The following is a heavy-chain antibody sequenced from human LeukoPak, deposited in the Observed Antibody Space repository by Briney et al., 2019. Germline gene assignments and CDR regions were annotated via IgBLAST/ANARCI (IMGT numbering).Heavy chain of an antibody. Sequence: ASVKVSCNASGYTFTRYDINWVRQATGQGLEWMGWMNPNSGNTGYAQKFQGRVTMTRNTSISTAYMELSSLRSEDTAVYYCARGPIVATEGGFDYWGQGTLVTVSS. D-gene: IGHD5-12*01. CDR1: GYTFTRYD. CDR3: ARGPIVATEGGFDY. CDR2: MNPNSGNT. J-gene: IGHJ4*02. V-gene: IGHV1-8*01.